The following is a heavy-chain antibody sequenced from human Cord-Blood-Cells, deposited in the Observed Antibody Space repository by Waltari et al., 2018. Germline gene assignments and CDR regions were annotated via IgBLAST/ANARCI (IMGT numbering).Heavy chain of an antibody. CDR3: ARGGEREYYYYYYMDV. D-gene: IGHD2-21*01. CDR2: INPNSGGT. J-gene: IGHJ6*03. Sequence: QVQLVQSGAEVKKPGASVKVSCKASGYTFTGYYMHWVRQAPGQGLEWMGWINPNSGGTNDAQKFQGRVTMTRDTSISTAYMELSRLRSDDTAVYYCARGGEREYYYYYYMDVWGKGTTVTVSS. CDR1: GYTFTGYY. V-gene: IGHV1-2*02.